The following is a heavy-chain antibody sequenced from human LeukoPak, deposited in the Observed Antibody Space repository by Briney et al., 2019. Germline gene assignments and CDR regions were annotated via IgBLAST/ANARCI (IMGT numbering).Heavy chain of an antibody. V-gene: IGHV3-30-3*01. Sequence: GGSLRLSCAASGFTFSSYAMHWVCQAPGKGLEWVAVISYDGSNKYYADSVKGRFTISRDNSKNTLYLQMNSLRAEDTAVYYCARETVDWNYDYWGQGTLVTVSS. J-gene: IGHJ4*02. CDR2: ISYDGSNK. CDR1: GFTFSSYA. D-gene: IGHD1-7*01. CDR3: ARETVDWNYDY.